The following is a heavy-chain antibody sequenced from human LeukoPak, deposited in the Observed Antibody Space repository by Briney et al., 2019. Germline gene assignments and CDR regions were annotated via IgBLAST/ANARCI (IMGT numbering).Heavy chain of an antibody. CDR1: GGSFSGYY. CDR3: ARRGEDIVVVPAATPTYFDY. Sequence: TSETLSLTCAVYGGSFSGYYWSWIRQPPGKGLEWIGEINHSGSTNYNPSLKSRVTISVDTSKNQFSLKLSSVTAADTAVYYCARRGEDIVVVPAATPTYFDYWGQGTLVTVSS. J-gene: IGHJ4*02. CDR2: INHSGST. V-gene: IGHV4-34*01. D-gene: IGHD2-2*02.